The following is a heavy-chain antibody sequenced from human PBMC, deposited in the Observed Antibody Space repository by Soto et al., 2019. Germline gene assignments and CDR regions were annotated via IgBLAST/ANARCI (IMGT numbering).Heavy chain of an antibody. CDR3: ARTNRGGYCSGGSCYSDAFDI. Sequence: ASVKVSCKASGYTFTGYYMHWVRQAPGQGLEWMGWINPNSGGTNYAQKFQGRVTMTRDTSISTAYMELSRLRSDDTAVYYCARTNRGGYCSGGSCYSDAFDIWGQGTMVTVSS. D-gene: IGHD2-15*01. CDR1: GYTFTGYY. V-gene: IGHV1-2*02. J-gene: IGHJ3*02. CDR2: INPNSGGT.